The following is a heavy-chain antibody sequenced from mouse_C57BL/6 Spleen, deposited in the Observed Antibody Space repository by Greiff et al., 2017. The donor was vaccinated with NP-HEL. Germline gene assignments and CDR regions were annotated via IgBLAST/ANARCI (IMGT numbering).Heavy chain of an antibody. CDR1: GYTFTSYT. CDR2: INPSSGYT. J-gene: IGHJ4*01. V-gene: IGHV1-4*01. CDR3: ARDDYGSAMDY. D-gene: IGHD1-1*01. Sequence: VQLQQSGAELARPGASVKMSCKASGYTFTSYTMHWVKQRPGQGLEWIGYINPSSGYTKYNQKFKDKATLNADKSSSTAYMQLSSLTSEDSAVYYCARDDYGSAMDYWGQGTSVTVSS.